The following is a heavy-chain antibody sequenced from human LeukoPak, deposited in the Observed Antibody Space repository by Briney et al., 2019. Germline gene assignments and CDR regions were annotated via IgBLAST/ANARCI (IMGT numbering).Heavy chain of an antibody. CDR2: IIPIFGTA. CDR1: GVTFSSYA. CDR3: ASILASFCSGSGLDD. Sequence: SVKVSCKASGVTFSSYAISWVRQAPGEGLEWMGGIIPIFGTANYAQKFQGRVTMTADESTSTAYMELSSLRSEDTAVYYCASILASFCSGSGLDDWGQGTLVTVSS. J-gene: IGHJ4*02. D-gene: IGHD2-15*01. V-gene: IGHV1-69*13.